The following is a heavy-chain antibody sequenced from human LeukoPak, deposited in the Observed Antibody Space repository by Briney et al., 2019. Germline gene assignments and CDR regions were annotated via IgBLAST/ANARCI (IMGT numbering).Heavy chain of an antibody. D-gene: IGHD3-16*01. J-gene: IGHJ3*01. V-gene: IGHV3-9*01. CDR2: ISWNSGSI. Sequence: SGGSLRLSCAASRFTFDDYAMHWVRQAPGKGLEWVSGISWNSGSIGYADSVKGRFTISRDNAKNSLYLQMNSLRDEDTALYYCARDKYGGLWGQGTMVTVSS. CDR1: RFTFDDYA. CDR3: ARDKYGGL.